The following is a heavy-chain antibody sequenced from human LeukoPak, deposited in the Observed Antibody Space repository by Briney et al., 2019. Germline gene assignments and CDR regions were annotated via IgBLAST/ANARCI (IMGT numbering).Heavy chain of an antibody. Sequence: MPSETLSLACTVSGGSISSYYWSWIRQPPGKGLEWIGYIYYSGSTNYNPSLKSRVTISVDTSKNQFSLKLSSVTAADTAVYYCARVFSYGDFVDYWGQGTLVTVSS. CDR1: GGSISSYY. D-gene: IGHD4-17*01. V-gene: IGHV4-59*01. CDR2: IYYSGST. J-gene: IGHJ4*02. CDR3: ARVFSYGDFVDY.